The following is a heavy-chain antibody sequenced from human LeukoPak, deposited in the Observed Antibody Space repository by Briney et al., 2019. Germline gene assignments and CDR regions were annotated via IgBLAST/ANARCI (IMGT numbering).Heavy chain of an antibody. J-gene: IGHJ5*02. CDR2: IYTSGST. CDR3: AREFDYGSGSYCWFDP. Sequence: SETLSLTCTVSGGSISSGSYYWSWIRQPAGKGLEWIGRIYTSGSTNYNPSLKSRVTISVDTSKNQFSLKLSSVTVADTAVYYCAREFDYGSGSYCWFDPWGQGTLVTVSS. CDR1: GGSISSGSYY. V-gene: IGHV4-61*02. D-gene: IGHD3-10*01.